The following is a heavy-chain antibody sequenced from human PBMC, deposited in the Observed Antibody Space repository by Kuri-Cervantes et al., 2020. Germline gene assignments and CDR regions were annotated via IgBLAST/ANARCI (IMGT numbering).Heavy chain of an antibody. CDR2: ISGSGGST. D-gene: IGHD6-19*01. CDR1: GFTVSSNY. CDR3: AKAGPVAGTSP. V-gene: IGHV3-23*01. J-gene: IGHJ5*02. Sequence: GESLKISCAASGFTVSSNYMSWVRQAPGKGLEWVSAISGSGGSTYYADSVKGRFTISRDNSKNTLYLQMNSLRAEDTAVYYCAKAGPVAGTSPWGQGTLVTVSS.